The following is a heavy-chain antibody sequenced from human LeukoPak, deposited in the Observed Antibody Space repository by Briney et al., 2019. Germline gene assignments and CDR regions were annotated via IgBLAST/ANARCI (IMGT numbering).Heavy chain of an antibody. V-gene: IGHV3-7*03. J-gene: IGHJ4*02. CDR2: IKQDGSEK. CDR3: ARDRDWYSFDS. CDR1: GFTFSTYW. Sequence: GGSLRLSCTASGFTFSTYWMDWVRQAPGKGLEWVANIKQDGSEKYYVGSVKGRFTISRDNAKNSLYLQMNSLRAEDTAAYYCARDRDWYSFDSWGQGTLVTVSS. D-gene: IGHD6-19*01.